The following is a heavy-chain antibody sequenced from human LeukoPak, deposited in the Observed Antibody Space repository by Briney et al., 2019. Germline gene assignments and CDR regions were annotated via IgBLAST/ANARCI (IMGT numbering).Heavy chain of an antibody. V-gene: IGHV1-2*02. J-gene: IGHJ4*02. Sequence: ASVKVSCKASGYTFTGYYMHWVRRAPGQGLEWMGWINPNSGGTNYAQKFQGRVTMTRDTSISTAYMELSRLRSDDTAVYYCARDKYQLPRVIYYFDYWGQGTLVTVSS. CDR3: ARDKYQLPRVIYYFDY. D-gene: IGHD2-2*01. CDR2: INPNSGGT. CDR1: GYTFTGYY.